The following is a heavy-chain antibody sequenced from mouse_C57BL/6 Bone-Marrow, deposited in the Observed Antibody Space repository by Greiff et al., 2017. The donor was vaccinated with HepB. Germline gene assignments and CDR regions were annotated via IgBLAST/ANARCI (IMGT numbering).Heavy chain of an antibody. Sequence: QVQLQQSGAELARPGASVKLSCKASGYTFTSYGISWVKQRTGQGLEWIGEIYPRSGNTYYNEKFKGKATLTADKSSSTAYLELRSLPSEDSAVYFCARSSPYYYAMDYWGQGTSVTVSS. CDR1: GYTFTSYG. CDR3: ARSSPYYYAMDY. J-gene: IGHJ4*01. CDR2: IYPRSGNT. V-gene: IGHV1-81*01. D-gene: IGHD1-1*01.